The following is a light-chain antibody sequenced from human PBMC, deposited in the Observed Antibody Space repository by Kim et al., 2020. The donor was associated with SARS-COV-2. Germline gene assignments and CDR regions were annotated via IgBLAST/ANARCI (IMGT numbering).Light chain of an antibody. J-gene: IGKJ4*01. Sequence: RVIINSKSRRSLSHSPSNQHYVCWVQQKPGQPPRLLIYRGSTRRSGVSDRFSGSGSGTSFTLTINSLQPEDVALYYCHQYYGSPTFGGGTKVGIK. CDR2: RGS. CDR3: HQYYGSPT. V-gene: IGKV4-1*01. CDR1: RSLSHSPSNQHY.